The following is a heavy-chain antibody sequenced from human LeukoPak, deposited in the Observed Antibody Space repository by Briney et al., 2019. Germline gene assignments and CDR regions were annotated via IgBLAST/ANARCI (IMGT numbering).Heavy chain of an antibody. CDR3: ARDYLAVVGRDPPTDY. CDR2: IYYSGST. D-gene: IGHD6-19*01. Sequence: SETLSLTCTVSGGSISSYYWSWIRQPPGKGLEWIGYIYYSGSTNYNPSLKSRVTISVDTSKNQFSLKLSSVTAADTAVYYCARDYLAVVGRDPPTDYWGQGTLVTVSS. CDR1: GGSISSYY. J-gene: IGHJ4*02. V-gene: IGHV4-59*01.